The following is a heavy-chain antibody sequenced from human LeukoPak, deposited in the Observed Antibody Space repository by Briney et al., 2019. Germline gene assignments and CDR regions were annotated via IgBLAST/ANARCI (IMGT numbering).Heavy chain of an antibody. CDR1: GFMFSTYA. D-gene: IGHD1-26*01. CDR2: ISNSGGTT. Sequence: PGGSLRLSCATSGFMFSTYAMSWVRQAPGKGLEWVSIISNSGGTTYYADSVKGRFTVSRDNSKNTLYLQMKSLRAEDTAVYYCESQSYRGSDNYYFDYWGQGTLVAVSS. CDR3: ESQSYRGSDNYYFDY. V-gene: IGHV3-23*01. J-gene: IGHJ4*02.